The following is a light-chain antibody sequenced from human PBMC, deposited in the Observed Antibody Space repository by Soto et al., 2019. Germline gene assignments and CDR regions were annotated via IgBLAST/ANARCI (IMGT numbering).Light chain of an antibody. CDR2: GAY. V-gene: IGKV3-20*01. CDR1: QSVSSRY. CDR3: QQYGSSLST. Sequence: ELVLPQSPGILYLSEGESATLPCRASQSVSSRYLAWYKKKPGQAPRLLIYGAYSRATGIPARVSGSVSGTDFTLTFCRMEPEDVAVYYGQQYGSSLSTFVQGTKVDIK. J-gene: IGKJ1*01.